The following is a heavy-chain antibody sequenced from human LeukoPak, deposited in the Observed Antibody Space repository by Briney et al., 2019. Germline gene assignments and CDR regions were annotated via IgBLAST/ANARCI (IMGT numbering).Heavy chain of an antibody. J-gene: IGHJ3*02. D-gene: IGHD4-23*01. CDR3: ARITYGDNHFDI. CDR1: GGSISYYY. Sequence: PSETLSLNCTVSGGSISYYYWSCIRQPPGKGLEWIGYIYYSGSTNYNPSLKSRVTISVDTSKNQFSLKLNSVTAADTAVYYCARITYGDNHFDIWGQGTMVTVSS. V-gene: IGHV4-59*01. CDR2: IYYSGST.